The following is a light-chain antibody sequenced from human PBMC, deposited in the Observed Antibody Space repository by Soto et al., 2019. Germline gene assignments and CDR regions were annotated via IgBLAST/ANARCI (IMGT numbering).Light chain of an antibody. Sequence: EVAMAQTPVTLSLSPGERATLSCRAIQRVNINLAWYQQKPGQTPRLLIYGASTRATGIPARFSGSGSGTVFTLTISSLQSEDFGVYYCQKYNNWPRKFGQGTKVDIK. J-gene: IGKJ1*01. CDR3: QKYNNWPRK. V-gene: IGKV3-15*01. CDR1: QRVNIN. CDR2: GAS.